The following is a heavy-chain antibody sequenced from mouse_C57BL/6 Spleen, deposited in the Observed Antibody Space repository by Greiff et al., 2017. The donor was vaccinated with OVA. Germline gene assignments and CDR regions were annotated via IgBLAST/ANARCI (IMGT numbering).Heavy chain of an antibody. CDR3: ARITTVVGGAMDY. CDR1: GYTFTSYW. J-gene: IGHJ4*01. V-gene: IGHV1-64*01. CDR2: IHPNSGST. D-gene: IGHD1-1*01. Sequence: QVQLKQPGAELVKPGASVKLSCKASGYTFTSYWMHWVKQRPGQGLEWIGMIHPNSGSTNYNEKFKSKATLTVDKSSSTAYMQLSSLTSEDSAVYYCARITTVVGGAMDYWGQGTSVTVSS.